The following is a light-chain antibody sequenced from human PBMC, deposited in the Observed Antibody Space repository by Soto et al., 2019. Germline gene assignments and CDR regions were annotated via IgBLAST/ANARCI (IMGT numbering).Light chain of an antibody. CDR3: HQYYTTPWT. CDR2: WAS. V-gene: IGKV4-1*01. CDR1: QSLLYSSNNKNY. J-gene: IGKJ1*01. Sequence: DIVMTQSPDSLAVSPGERATIDCKSSQSLLYSSNNKNYLAWYQQKPGQPPKLLIYWASTRESGVPDRFSGSGSGTDFTLTISSLQAEDVAVYYCHQYYTTPWTFGQGTKV.